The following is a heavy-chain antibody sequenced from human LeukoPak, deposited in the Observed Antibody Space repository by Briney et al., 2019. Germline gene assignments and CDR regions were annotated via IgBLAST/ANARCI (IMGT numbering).Heavy chain of an antibody. V-gene: IGHV3-23*01. J-gene: IGHJ5*02. CDR3: AKIEAVAGTRWFDP. CDR1: GFTFRNYV. CDR2: ISGSGGGS. Sequence: GASLRLSCAASGFTFRNYVMSWVRQAPGKGLAWVSGISGSGGGSYYADSVKGRFTISRDNSKNALYLHMNSLSADDTALYYCAKIEAVAGTRWFDPWGQGTLVIVSS. D-gene: IGHD6-19*01.